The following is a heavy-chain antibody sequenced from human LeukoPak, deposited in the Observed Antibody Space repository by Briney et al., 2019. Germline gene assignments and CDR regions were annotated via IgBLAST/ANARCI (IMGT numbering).Heavy chain of an antibody. J-gene: IGHJ6*04. CDR2: ISSGSTI. D-gene: IGHD3-10*02. Sequence: GGSLRLSCAASGFTFSSYEMNWVRQTPGKGLEWVSYISSGSTIYYADSVKGRFTISRDNAKNSLYLQMNSLRAEDTAVYYCAELGITMIGGVWGKGTTVTISS. CDR1: GFTFSSYE. V-gene: IGHV3-48*03. CDR3: AELGITMIGGV.